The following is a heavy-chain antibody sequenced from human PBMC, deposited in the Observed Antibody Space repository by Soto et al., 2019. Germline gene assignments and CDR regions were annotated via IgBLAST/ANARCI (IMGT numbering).Heavy chain of an antibody. CDR2: IFFSENT. D-gene: IGHD3-22*01. V-gene: IGHV4-31*03. CDR1: GASINSGGNY. CDR3: ARSPKYYYDTSRAFDI. J-gene: IGHJ3*02. Sequence: SETLSLTCTVSGASINSGGNYWSWIRQHPGQGLEWIGYIFFSENTYHNPSLKSRVTISVDTSKNQFSLKLSSVTAADTAVYYCARSPKYYYDTSRAFDIWGPGTVVTVSS.